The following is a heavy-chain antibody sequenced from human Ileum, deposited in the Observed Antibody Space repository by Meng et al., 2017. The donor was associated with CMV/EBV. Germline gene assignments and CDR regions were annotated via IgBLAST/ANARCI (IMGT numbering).Heavy chain of an antibody. D-gene: IGHD6-19*01. V-gene: IGHV4-4*07. CDR3: AREESVGIAVTGTFDY. CDR1: GCSISSNF. CDR2: IYSSWST. Sequence: VRLQEPGCGLVKPSGTLSLTCTVSGCSISSNFWSWIRQPAGKGLEWIGRIYSSWSTFYNPSLNSRVTMSVDTSKNQFSLSLASVTAADTAIYFCAREESVGIAVTGTFDYWGQGILVTVSS. J-gene: IGHJ4*02.